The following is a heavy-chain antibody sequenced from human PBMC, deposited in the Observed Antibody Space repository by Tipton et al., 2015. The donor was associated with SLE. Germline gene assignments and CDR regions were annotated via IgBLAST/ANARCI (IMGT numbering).Heavy chain of an antibody. V-gene: IGHV4-34*09. CDR3: ARDDDFWSGCFFDY. Sequence: TLSLTCAVYGGSFSGYYWSWIRQPPGKGLEWIGYIYYSGSTYYNPSLKSRVTISVDTSKNQFSLKLSSVTAADTAVYYCARDDDFWSGCFFDYWGQGTLVTVSS. J-gene: IGHJ4*02. D-gene: IGHD3-3*01. CDR2: IYYSGST. CDR1: GGSFSGYY.